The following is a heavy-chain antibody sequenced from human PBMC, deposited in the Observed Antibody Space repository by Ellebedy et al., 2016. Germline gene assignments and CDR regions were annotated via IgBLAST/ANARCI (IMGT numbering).Heavy chain of an antibody. J-gene: IGHJ6*02. CDR1: GYSFTSYW. CDR3: ARSVAPGICSETRCYASGMDV. CDR2: IYPGNSDT. V-gene: IGHV5-51*01. Sequence: GESLKISCKGSGYSFTSYWIGWVRQMPGKGLEWMGIIYPGNSDTRYSPSFQGQVTISADNSISTAYLQWSSLKASDTAVYYCARSVAPGICSETRCYASGMDVWGQGATVTVSS. D-gene: IGHD2-2*01.